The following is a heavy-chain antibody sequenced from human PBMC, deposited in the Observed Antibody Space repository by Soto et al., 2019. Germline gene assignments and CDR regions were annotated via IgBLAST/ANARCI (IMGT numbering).Heavy chain of an antibody. CDR3: RGYSDYDSYGIDV. CDR2: IYYNGSP. CDR1: GGTISSSSFY. Sequence: SETLSLTCTVSGGTISSSSFYWGWIRQPPGKGLEWIGSIYYNGSPYDNPSLKSRVTLSVDPSKNQFSMRLSSVTAADTAVYFCRGYSDYDSYGIDVSGQGTTVTVSS. V-gene: IGHV4-39*07. D-gene: IGHD5-12*01. J-gene: IGHJ6*02.